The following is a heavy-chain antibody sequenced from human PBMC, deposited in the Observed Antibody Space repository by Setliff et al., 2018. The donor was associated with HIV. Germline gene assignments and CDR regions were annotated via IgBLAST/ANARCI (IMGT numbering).Heavy chain of an antibody. CDR3: ARDRTGGTFDI. CDR1: GDSISSYY. D-gene: IGHD3-16*01. Sequence: PSETLSLTCTVSGDSISSYYWSWIRQPAGKGLEWIGRIYTSGSTNYNPSLKSRVTMSVDASKNQFSLKLSSVTAADTAVFYCARDRTGGTFDIWGQGTMVTVSS. V-gene: IGHV4-4*07. CDR2: IYTSGST. J-gene: IGHJ3*02.